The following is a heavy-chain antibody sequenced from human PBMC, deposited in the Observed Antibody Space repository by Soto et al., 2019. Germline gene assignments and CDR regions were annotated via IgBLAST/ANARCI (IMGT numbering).Heavy chain of an antibody. CDR3: TTHEEGAPWAGGFDS. Sequence: GGSLRLSCVASGFRFRTRAMSWVRQAPGKGLEWVASIRPGGDSTYYADSVKGRFAVSRDNSNVTLYLQMDSLRVEDTAIYYCTTHEEGAPWAGGFDSWGQGTLVTVSS. J-gene: IGHJ5*01. CDR1: GFRFRTRA. CDR2: IRPGGDST. D-gene: IGHD1-26*01. V-gene: IGHV3-23*01.